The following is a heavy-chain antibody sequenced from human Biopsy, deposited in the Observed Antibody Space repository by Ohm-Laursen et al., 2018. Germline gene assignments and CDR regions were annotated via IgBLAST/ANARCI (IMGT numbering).Heavy chain of an antibody. CDR2: VYYTGST. CDR3: ARDRGYYSDRTVPGYFDL. CDR1: GDSISSCY. V-gene: IGHV4-59*01. J-gene: IGHJ2*01. D-gene: IGHD3-22*01. Sequence: TLSLTCTVSGDSISSCYWSWIRQPPGKGLEWIGYVYYTGSTDYNPSLQSRVTISVDTSKNHFSLRLRSVTPADTAIYYCARDRGYYSDRTVPGYFDLWGRGTRVTVSS.